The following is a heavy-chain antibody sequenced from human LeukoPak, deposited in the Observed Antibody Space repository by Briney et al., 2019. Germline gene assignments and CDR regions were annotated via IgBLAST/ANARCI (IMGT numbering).Heavy chain of an antibody. J-gene: IGHJ5*02. CDR2: IYTSGST. Sequence: SETLSLTCTVSGASISSYYWSWIRQPAGKGLEWIGRIYTSGSTNYNPSLKSRVTMSVDTSKNQFSLKLSSVTAADTAVYYCAREGRGRRGYSGYVQTWFDPWGQGTLVTVSS. CDR1: GASISSYY. V-gene: IGHV4-4*07. D-gene: IGHD5-12*01. CDR3: AREGRGRRGYSGYVQTWFDP.